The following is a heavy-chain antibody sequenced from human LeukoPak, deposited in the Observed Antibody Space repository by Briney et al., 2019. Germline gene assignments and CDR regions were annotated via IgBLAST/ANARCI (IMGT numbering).Heavy chain of an antibody. D-gene: IGHD3-10*01. J-gene: IGHJ4*02. Sequence: GESLKISCKGSGYIFASYGIGWVRQMPGKGLEWMGTIYPSDSDTRYSPSFQGQVTISADKSISTAYLQWSSLKASDTAMYYCARLQGGYYGSGSFHPFDYWGQGTLITVSS. CDR3: ARLQGGYYGSGSFHPFDY. V-gene: IGHV5-51*01. CDR1: GYIFASYG. CDR2: IYPSDSDT.